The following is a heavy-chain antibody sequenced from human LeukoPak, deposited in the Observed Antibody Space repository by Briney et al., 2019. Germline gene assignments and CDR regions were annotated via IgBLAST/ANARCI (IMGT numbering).Heavy chain of an antibody. CDR1: GFTFSTYG. Sequence: GGSLRLSCAASGFTFSTYGMHWVRQAPGKGLEWVAVISYDGSDKHYADSVKGRFTISRDNSKNTLYLQMNSLRAEDTAVYYCAKDWRMFTIFGVLDPWGQGTLVTVSS. V-gene: IGHV3-30*18. J-gene: IGHJ5*02. D-gene: IGHD3-3*01. CDR3: AKDWRMFTIFGVLDP. CDR2: ISYDGSDK.